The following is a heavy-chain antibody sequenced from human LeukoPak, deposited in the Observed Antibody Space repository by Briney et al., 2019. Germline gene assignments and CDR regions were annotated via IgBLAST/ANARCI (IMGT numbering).Heavy chain of an antibody. D-gene: IGHD1-26*01. V-gene: IGHV3-11*01. CDR2: ISGSGTTM. CDR1: GSTFSDYY. J-gene: IGHJ4*02. CDR3: AKGHTYSII. Sequence: GGSLRLSCAASGSTFSDYYMSWIRQTPGKGLEWVSYISGSGTTMEYAKSVKGRFTISRDNAKDSLYLQMNSLEAEDTAVYYCAKGHTYSIIWGQGTLVSVSS.